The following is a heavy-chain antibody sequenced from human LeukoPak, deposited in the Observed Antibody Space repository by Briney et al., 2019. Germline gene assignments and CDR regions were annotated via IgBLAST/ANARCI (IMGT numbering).Heavy chain of an antibody. CDR1: GLTFSVYG. D-gene: IGHD3-16*02. Sequence: PGRSLRLSCAASGLTFSVYGMHWVRQAPGKGLEWVALISFDGSNTYYADSVKGRFTISRDNSKNALYLQMNSLRVEDTAVFYCVKEGGGTYRFDYWGQGTLVTVSS. CDR2: ISFDGSNT. J-gene: IGHJ4*02. V-gene: IGHV3-30*18. CDR3: VKEGGGTYRFDY.